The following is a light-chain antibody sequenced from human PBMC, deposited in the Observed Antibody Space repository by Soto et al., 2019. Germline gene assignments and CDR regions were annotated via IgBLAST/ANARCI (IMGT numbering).Light chain of an antibody. J-gene: IGLJ2*01. CDR3: SSYTSSIL. CDR1: SSDVGGYNY. Sequence: QSVLTQPASVSGSPGQSITISCTGTSSDVGGYNYVSWYQQHPGKAPKLMIYDVSNRPSGVSNRFSGSKSGNTASLTISGLQAEDEADYYCSSYTSSILFGGGTKVTVL. CDR2: DVS. V-gene: IGLV2-14*01.